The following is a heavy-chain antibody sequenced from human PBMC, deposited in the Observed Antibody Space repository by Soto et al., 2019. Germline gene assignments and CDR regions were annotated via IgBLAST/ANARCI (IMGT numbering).Heavy chain of an antibody. Sequence: QVKLQQWGAGLLKPSETLSLTCAVYGGSFSGYYWSWIRQPTGMGLEWIGEINHSGRTNYNPSLNSRVTISVDSSKNQLSLKLSSVNAADTTVYYCARVKSGWSFDYWGQETRVTVSS. CDR2: INHSGRT. V-gene: IGHV4-34*01. J-gene: IGHJ4*02. CDR1: GGSFSGYY. CDR3: ARVKSGWSFDY. D-gene: IGHD6-19*01.